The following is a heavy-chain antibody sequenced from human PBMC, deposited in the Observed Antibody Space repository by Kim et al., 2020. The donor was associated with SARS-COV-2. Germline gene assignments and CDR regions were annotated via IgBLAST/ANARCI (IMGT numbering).Heavy chain of an antibody. D-gene: IGHD6-19*01. Sequence: ASVKVSCKASGYTFTSYYMHWVRQAPGQGLEWMGIINPSGGSTSYAQKFQGRVTMTRDTSTSTVYMELSSLRSEHTAVYYCARADTKSIAVAGYYYYGMDVWGQGTTVTVSS. V-gene: IGHV1-46*01. CDR2: INPSGGST. J-gene: IGHJ6*02. CDR1: GYTFTSYY. CDR3: ARADTKSIAVAGYYYYGMDV.